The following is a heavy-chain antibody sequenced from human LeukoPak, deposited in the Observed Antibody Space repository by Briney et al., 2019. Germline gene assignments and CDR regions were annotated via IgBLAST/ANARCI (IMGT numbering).Heavy chain of an antibody. CDR1: GGSISSSSYY. J-gene: IGHJ1*01. CDR2: INDSGST. Sequence: SETLSLTCTVSGGSISSSSYYWGWIRQPPGKGLEWIGNINDSGSTYYNPSLKSRVTISVDTSKNQFSLKLSSVTAADTAVYYCARRETYYDFWSGYYISGYFQHWGQGTLVTVTS. D-gene: IGHD3-3*01. V-gene: IGHV4-39*01. CDR3: ARRETYYDFWSGYYISGYFQH.